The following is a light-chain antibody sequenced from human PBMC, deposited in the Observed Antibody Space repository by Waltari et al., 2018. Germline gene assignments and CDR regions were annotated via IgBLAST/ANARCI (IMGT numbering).Light chain of an antibody. V-gene: IGKV1-9*01. Sequence: IQFTQSPLSLSASVGDRVTITGRASQGISSYLAWYQQKAGRAPKLLIYGGSTLPNGVPARFSGSGFGTDFTLTISSHQPEDFATYYCLQVNSYPFTFGPGTTVDIK. CDR1: QGISSY. CDR3: LQVNSYPFT. J-gene: IGKJ3*01. CDR2: GGS.